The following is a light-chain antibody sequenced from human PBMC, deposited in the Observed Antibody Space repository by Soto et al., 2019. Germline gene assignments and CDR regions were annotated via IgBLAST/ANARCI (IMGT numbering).Light chain of an antibody. CDR2: DAS. Sequence: EIVMTQSPATLSVSPGDRATLSCRASQSVSSSLAWYQQIPGQAPRLLIYDASTRATGIPARFGGSGSGTEFTLIISSLQSEDFAVYYCQQYHNSPPLTFGGGTKVELK. V-gene: IGKV3-15*01. J-gene: IGKJ4*01. CDR3: QQYHNSPPLT. CDR1: QSVSSS.